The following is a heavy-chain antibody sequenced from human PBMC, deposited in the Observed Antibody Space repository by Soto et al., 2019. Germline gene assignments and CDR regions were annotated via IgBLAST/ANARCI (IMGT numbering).Heavy chain of an antibody. V-gene: IGHV1-3*01. Sequence: QVQLVQSGAEVKKPGASVKVSCKASGYTFTSYAMHWVRQAPGQRLEWMGWINAGNGNTKYSQKFQGRVTITRDTSASTAYMELSSLRSEDTAVYYCARVGYDILTGYSHWGQGTLVAVSS. CDR2: INAGNGNT. J-gene: IGHJ4*02. CDR3: ARVGYDILTGYSH. D-gene: IGHD3-9*01. CDR1: GYTFTSYA.